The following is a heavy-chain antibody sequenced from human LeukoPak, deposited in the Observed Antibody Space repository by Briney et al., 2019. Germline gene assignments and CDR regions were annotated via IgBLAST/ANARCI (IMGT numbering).Heavy chain of an antibody. CDR3: ARHANYYGSGSYLNWFDP. V-gene: IGHV4-59*08. CDR1: GGSISSYY. J-gene: IGHJ5*02. CDR2: IYYSGST. D-gene: IGHD3-10*01. Sequence: PSETLSLTCSVSGGSISSYYWCWIRQPPGKGLEWIGYIYYSGSTNYNPALKSRVTISVDTSKNQFSLKLSSVTAADTAVYYCARHANYYGSGSYLNWFDPWGQGTLVTVSS.